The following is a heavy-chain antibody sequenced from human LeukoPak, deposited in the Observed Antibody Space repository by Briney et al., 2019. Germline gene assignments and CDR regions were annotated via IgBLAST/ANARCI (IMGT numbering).Heavy chain of an antibody. D-gene: IGHD2-2*01. CDR2: INHSGST. CDR3: ARYAPRGAPKPIVVVPGAGPYYGMDV. CDR1: GGSFSVYY. V-gene: IGHV4-34*01. Sequence: SETLSLTCAVYGGSFSVYYWSWIRQPPGKGLQWIAEINHSGSTNYNPSLKSRVTISVDTSKNQFSLKLNSVTAADTAVYYCARYAPRGAPKPIVVVPGAGPYYGMDVWGQGTTVTVSS. J-gene: IGHJ6*02.